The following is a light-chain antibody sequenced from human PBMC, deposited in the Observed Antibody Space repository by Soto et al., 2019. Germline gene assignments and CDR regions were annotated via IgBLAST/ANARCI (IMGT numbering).Light chain of an antibody. V-gene: IGKV3-20*01. CDR2: GAS. J-gene: IGKJ1*01. CDR3: QQYRSSVT. Sequence: EIVLTQSPGSLSLSPGQRATLSCRASQSVATTFFAWFQKKPGQAPRLLIYGASKRATGIPDRISGSGAGTYFTLIISRLEHEDVAVYYCQQYRSSVTFGQGTKVEIK. CDR1: QSVATTF.